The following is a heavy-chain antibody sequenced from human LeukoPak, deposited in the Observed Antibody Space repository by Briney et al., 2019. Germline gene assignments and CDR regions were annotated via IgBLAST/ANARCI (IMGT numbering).Heavy chain of an antibody. CDR1: GFTFGDYA. D-gene: IGHD5-24*01. J-gene: IGHJ4*02. CDR2: IRSKAYGGTT. Sequence: GGSLGLSCTASGFTFGDYAMSWVRQAPGKGLEWVGFIRSKAYGGTTEYAASVKGRFTISRDDSKSIAYLQMNSLKTEDTAVYYCTRDPGRWLPQGDYWGQGTLVTVSS. CDR3: TRDPGRWLPQGDY. V-gene: IGHV3-49*04.